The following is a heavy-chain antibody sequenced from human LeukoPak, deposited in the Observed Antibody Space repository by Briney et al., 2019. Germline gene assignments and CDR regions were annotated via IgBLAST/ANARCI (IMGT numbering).Heavy chain of an antibody. CDR3: TRRDCTRTSCYASG. CDR1: GFIFSDYY. Sequence: GGSLRLSCTASGFIFSDYYMGWVRQAPGQGLEWISYISTIGYTSYADSVKGRFTISRDTAKKSVYLQMNSLRAGDTSIYYCTRRDCTRTSCYASGWGQGTLVTVSS. CDR2: ISTIGYT. D-gene: IGHD2-2*01. V-gene: IGHV3-11*06. J-gene: IGHJ4*02.